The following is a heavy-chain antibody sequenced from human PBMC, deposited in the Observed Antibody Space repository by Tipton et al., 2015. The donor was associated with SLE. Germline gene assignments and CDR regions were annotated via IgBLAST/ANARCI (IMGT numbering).Heavy chain of an antibody. J-gene: IGHJ4*02. CDR3: AREDMITFGGVIVD. CDR1: GLTFDDYA. D-gene: IGHD3-16*02. CDR2: INQDGSAT. Sequence: GSLRLSCAASGLTFDDYAMHWVRQAPGKGLERVANINQDGSATFYVDSVKGRFTISRDNAKNSLYLQMNSLRAEDTAVYYCAREDMITFGGVIVDWGQGTLVTVSS. V-gene: IGHV3-7*01.